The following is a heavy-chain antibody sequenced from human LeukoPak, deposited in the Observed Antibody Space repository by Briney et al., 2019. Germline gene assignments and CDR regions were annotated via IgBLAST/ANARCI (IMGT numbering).Heavy chain of an antibody. CDR1: GGSFSGYY. J-gene: IGHJ4*02. CDR3: ARLVGDSGWYFSDY. CDR2: INHSGST. Sequence: SETLSLTCAVYGGSFSGYYWSWIRQPPGKGLEWIGEINHSGSTNYNPSLKSRVTISVDTSKNQFSLKLSSVTAADTAVYYCARLVGDSGWYFSDYWGQATLVTVSS. D-gene: IGHD6-19*01. V-gene: IGHV4-34*01.